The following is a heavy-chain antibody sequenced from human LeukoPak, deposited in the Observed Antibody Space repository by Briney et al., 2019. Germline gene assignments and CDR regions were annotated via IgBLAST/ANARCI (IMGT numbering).Heavy chain of an antibody. D-gene: IGHD2-2*02. Sequence: SETLSLTCTVSGGSISSYYWSWIRQPPGKGLEWIGYIYYSGSTNYNPSLKSRVTISVDTSKNQFSPKLSSVTAADTAVYYCARLGYCSSTSCYMWEAIDYWGQGTLVTVSS. J-gene: IGHJ4*02. CDR3: ARLGYCSSTSCYMWEAIDY. CDR1: GGSISSYY. V-gene: IGHV4-59*01. CDR2: IYYSGST.